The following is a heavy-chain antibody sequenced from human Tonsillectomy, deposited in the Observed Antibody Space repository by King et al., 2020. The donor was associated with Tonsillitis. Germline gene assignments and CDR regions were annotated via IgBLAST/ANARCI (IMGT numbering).Heavy chain of an antibody. CDR3: ATTYCNGGSCYSGYGY. CDR1: GYSFTGYW. J-gene: IGHJ4*02. CDR2: IYPGDSET. V-gene: IGHV5-51*03. D-gene: IGHD2-15*01. Sequence: VQLVESGAEVKKPGESLRISCKASGYSFTGYWIAWVRQMPGKGLEWMGIIYPGDSETRYSPSFQGQVTISADKSISTAYLQWSSLKASDTAMYYCATTYCNGGSCYSGYGYWGQGTLVTVSS.